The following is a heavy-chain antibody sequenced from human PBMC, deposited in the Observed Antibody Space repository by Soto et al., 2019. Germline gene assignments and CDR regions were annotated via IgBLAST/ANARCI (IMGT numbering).Heavy chain of an antibody. V-gene: IGHV1-8*01. Sequence: ASVKVSCKASGYTFTSYDINWVRQATGQGLEWMGWMNPNSGNTGYAQKFQGRVTMTRNTSISTAYMELSSLRSEDTAVYYCARGRHCSSTSCYPGGWFDPWGQGTLVTVSS. CDR1: GYTFTSYD. J-gene: IGHJ5*02. CDR2: MNPNSGNT. CDR3: ARGRHCSSTSCYPGGWFDP. D-gene: IGHD2-2*01.